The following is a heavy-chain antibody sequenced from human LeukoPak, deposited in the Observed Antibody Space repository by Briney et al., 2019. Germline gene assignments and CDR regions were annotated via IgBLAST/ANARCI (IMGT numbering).Heavy chain of an antibody. CDR2: MNPNSGNT. V-gene: IGHV1-8*01. D-gene: IGHD5-18*01. J-gene: IGHJ4*02. CDR3: ARGNQKRGYSYGY. CDR1: GYTFTSYD. Sequence: ASVKVSCKASGYTFTSYDINWVRQATGQGLEWMGWMNPNSGNTGYAQKFQGRVTMTRNTSISTAFMELSSLRSEDTAVYYCARGNQKRGYSYGYWGQGTLVTVSS.